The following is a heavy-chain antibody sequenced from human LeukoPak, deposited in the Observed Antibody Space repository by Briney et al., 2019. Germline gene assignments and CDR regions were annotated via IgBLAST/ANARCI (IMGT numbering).Heavy chain of an antibody. CDR2: MNPNSGNT. CDR3: ARGRVRGAFDI. CDR1: GYTFTTYD. Sequence: ASVKVSCKASGYTFTTYDVNWVRRATGQGLEWMGWMNPNSGNTGYAQKFQGRVTMTRNTSISTAYMELSSLRSEDTAVYYCARGRVRGAFDIWGQGTMVTVSS. D-gene: IGHD3-10*01. V-gene: IGHV1-8*02. J-gene: IGHJ3*02.